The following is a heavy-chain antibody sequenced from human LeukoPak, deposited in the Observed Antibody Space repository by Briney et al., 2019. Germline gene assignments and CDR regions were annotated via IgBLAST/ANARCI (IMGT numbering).Heavy chain of an antibody. D-gene: IGHD3-10*01. V-gene: IGHV3-7*03. CDR1: GFTFSSYW. CDR3: AKEDFASGTRFDY. CDR2: IKQDGSEK. Sequence: QPGGSLRLSCAASGFTFSSYWMSWVRQAPGKGLEWVANIKQDGSEKYYVDSVKGRFTISRDNGKNSLYLQMNSLRAEDTAVYYCAKEDFASGTRFDYWGQGTLVTVSS. J-gene: IGHJ4*02.